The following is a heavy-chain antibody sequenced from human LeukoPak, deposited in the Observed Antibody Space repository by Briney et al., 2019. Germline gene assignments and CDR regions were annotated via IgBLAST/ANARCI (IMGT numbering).Heavy chain of an antibody. CDR3: ARGLMYYDYIWESYRPYYFDY. J-gene: IGHJ4*02. V-gene: IGHV4-34*01. D-gene: IGHD3-16*02. Sequence: SETLSLTCTVSGGSIRSYYWSWIRQPPGKGLEWIGEINHSGSTNYNPSLKSRVTISVDTSKNQFSLKLSSVTAADTAVYYCARGLMYYDYIWESYRPYYFDYWGQGTLVTVSS. CDR2: INHSGST. CDR1: GGSIRSYY.